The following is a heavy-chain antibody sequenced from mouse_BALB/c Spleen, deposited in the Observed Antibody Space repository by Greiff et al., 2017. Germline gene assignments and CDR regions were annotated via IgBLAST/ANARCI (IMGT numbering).Heavy chain of an antibody. CDR2: INPSNGGT. J-gene: IGHJ2*01. Sequence: VKLMESGAELVKPGASVKLSCKASGYTFTSYYMYWVKQRPGQGLEWIGEINPSNGGTNFNEKFKSKATLTVDKSSSTAYMQLSSLTSEDSAVYYCTRNGQYYVDYWGQGTTLTVSS. CDR1: GYTFTSYY. V-gene: IGHV1S81*02. CDR3: TRNGQYYVDY. D-gene: IGHD1-2*01.